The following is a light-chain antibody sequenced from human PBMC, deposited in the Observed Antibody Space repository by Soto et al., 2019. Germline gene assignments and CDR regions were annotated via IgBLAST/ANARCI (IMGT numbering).Light chain of an antibody. Sequence: EIVLTQSPGTLSLSPGERATLSCRASQSVSSYLAWYQQKPGQTPRLLVYGASNRATGIPDRFSGSGSGTDFTLTISRLEPDDFAVYYCQQHGTSPITFGQGTRLEI. CDR1: QSVSSY. V-gene: IGKV3-20*01. CDR3: QQHGTSPIT. J-gene: IGKJ5*01. CDR2: GAS.